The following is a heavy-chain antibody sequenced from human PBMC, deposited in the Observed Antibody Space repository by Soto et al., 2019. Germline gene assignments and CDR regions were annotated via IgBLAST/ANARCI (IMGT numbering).Heavy chain of an antibody. CDR1: GGSISSGGYY. CDR3: ASIPDDYHYYYGMDV. CDR2: IYYSGST. V-gene: IGHV4-31*03. J-gene: IGHJ6*02. Sequence: SETLSLTCTVSGGSISSGGYYWSWIRQHPGKGLEWIGYIYYSGSTYYNPSLKSRVTISVDTSKNQFSLKLSSVTAADTAVYYCASIPDDYHYYYGMDVWGQGTTVTVSS.